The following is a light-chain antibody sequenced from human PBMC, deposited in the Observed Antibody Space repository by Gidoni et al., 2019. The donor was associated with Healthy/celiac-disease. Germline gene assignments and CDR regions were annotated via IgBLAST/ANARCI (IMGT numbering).Light chain of an antibody. CDR2: GAS. Sequence: EIVLTQSPGTLSLSPGERATLSCRASQSVSSSYLAWYQQKPGQAPRLLIYGASRRATGIPDRFSGRGFGTEFTLNISRLEPEDFAVYYCQQYGSSPRLTFGGGTKVEIK. CDR3: QQYGSSPRLT. V-gene: IGKV3-20*01. J-gene: IGKJ4*01. CDR1: QSVSSSY.